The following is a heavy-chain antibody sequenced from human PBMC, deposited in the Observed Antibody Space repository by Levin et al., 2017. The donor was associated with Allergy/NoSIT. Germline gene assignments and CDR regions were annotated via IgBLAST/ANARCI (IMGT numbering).Heavy chain of an antibody. V-gene: IGHV4-39*01. Sequence: ESLKISCTVSGGSISSSSYYWGWIRQPPGKGLEWIGNIYYSGTTYSNPSLQSRVTISVDTSENQFSLKLSSVTAADTAVYYCARSNYYGSGSYKQRDFDYWGQGTLVTVSS. CDR2: IYYSGTT. CDR1: GGSISSSSYY. CDR3: ARSNYYGSGSYKQRDFDY. D-gene: IGHD3-10*01. J-gene: IGHJ4*02.